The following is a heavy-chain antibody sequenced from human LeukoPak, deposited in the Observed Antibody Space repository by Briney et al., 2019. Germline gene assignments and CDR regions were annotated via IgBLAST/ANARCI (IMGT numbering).Heavy chain of an antibody. CDR1: GGSISSYY. D-gene: IGHD3-3*01. Sequence: SETLSLTCTVSGGSISSYYWSWIRQPPGKGLEWIGYIYYSGSTNYNPSLKSRVTISVDTSKNQFSLKLSSVTAADTAVYYCARRQSIFGVVFDPWGQGTLVTVSS. J-gene: IGHJ5*02. V-gene: IGHV4-59*08. CDR3: ARRQSIFGVVFDP. CDR2: IYYSGST.